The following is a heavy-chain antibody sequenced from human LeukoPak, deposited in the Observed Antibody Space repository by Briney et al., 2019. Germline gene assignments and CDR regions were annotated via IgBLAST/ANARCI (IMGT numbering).Heavy chain of an antibody. J-gene: IGHJ4*02. Sequence: ASVKVSCKASGYTFTRYWIQWVRQAPGHGLELMGLINPDGGSTAYAHKFQGRVTMTRDTSTSTVYMDFSSLRSEDTALYYCARAPRNSSTMLDYWGQGTLVTVSS. V-gene: IGHV1-46*01. CDR1: GYTFTRYW. D-gene: IGHD6-13*01. CDR2: INPDGGST. CDR3: ARAPRNSSTMLDY.